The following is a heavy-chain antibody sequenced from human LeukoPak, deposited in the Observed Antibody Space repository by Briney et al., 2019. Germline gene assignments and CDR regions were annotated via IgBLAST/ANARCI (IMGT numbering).Heavy chain of an antibody. CDR3: ARASGYSYVTYFDY. J-gene: IGHJ4*02. D-gene: IGHD5-18*01. CDR2: IHYSGST. Sequence: PSETLSLTCTVSGGSISSYYWSWIRQPPGKGLEWIGYIHYSGSTKYNPSLKSRVTISVDMSKKQFSLKLSSVTAADTAVYYCARASGYSYVTYFDYWGQGTLVTVSS. CDR1: GGSISSYY. V-gene: IGHV4-59*01.